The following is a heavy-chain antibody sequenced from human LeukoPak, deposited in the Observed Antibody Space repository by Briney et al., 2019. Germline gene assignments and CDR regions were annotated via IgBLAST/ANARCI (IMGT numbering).Heavy chain of an antibody. Sequence: SETLSLTCTVSGGSISSSSYYWGWVRQPPGKGPEWIGTIYYSGTTYYNPSLKGRVTVSVDTSKNQFSLRLSSVTAADTAVYFCARYVVTRGYSFDYWGQGTLVTVSS. D-gene: IGHD4-23*01. V-gene: IGHV4-39*01. CDR1: GGSISSSSYY. J-gene: IGHJ4*02. CDR3: ARYVVTRGYSFDY. CDR2: IYYSGTT.